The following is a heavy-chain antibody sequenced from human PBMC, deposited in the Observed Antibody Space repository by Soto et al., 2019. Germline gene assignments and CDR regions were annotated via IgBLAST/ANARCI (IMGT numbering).Heavy chain of an antibody. CDR3: ISTLGARFDY. D-gene: IGHD1-26*01. J-gene: IGHJ4*02. CDR1: GYTFTSQN. Sequence: QVQLVQSGAEVKKPGASVKVSCKASGYTFTSQNTHWVRQAPGQGLEWMGVINPSIGTTTYAQKVQGRVTMTSDTSTSSVYMEVSSLRSEDTAVYYCISTLGARFDYWGQGTLVTVSS. CDR2: INPSIGTT. V-gene: IGHV1-46*03.